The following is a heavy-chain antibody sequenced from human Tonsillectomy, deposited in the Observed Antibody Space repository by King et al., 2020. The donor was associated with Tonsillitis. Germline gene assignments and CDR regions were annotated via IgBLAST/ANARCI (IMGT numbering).Heavy chain of an antibody. J-gene: IGHJ6*02. CDR1: GFIFNSYS. CDR3: ARERRSWVSGGSSSGGMDV. V-gene: IGHV3-30*04. D-gene: IGHD2-15*01. Sequence: VQLVESGGGVVQPGRSLRLSCAASGFIFNSYSMHWVRQAPGKGLEWVAIISYDGSDKQYADSVKGRLTISRDNSKNTVSLQMNSLTTEDTAVYYCARERRSWVSGGSSSGGMDVWGQGTTVTVSS. CDR2: ISYDGSDK.